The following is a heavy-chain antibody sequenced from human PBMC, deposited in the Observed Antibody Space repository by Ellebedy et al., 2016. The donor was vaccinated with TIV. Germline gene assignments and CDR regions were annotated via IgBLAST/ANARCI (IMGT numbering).Heavy chain of an antibody. CDR3: AREGTYGDYMLFAFDI. Sequence: SQTLSLTCAVYGGSFSGYYWSWIRQPPGKGLEWIGEINHSGSTNYNPSLKSRVTISVDTSKNQFSLKLSSVTAADTAVYYCAREGTYGDYMLFAFDIWGQGTMVTVSS. CDR1: GGSFSGYY. D-gene: IGHD4-17*01. CDR2: INHSGST. V-gene: IGHV4-34*01. J-gene: IGHJ3*02.